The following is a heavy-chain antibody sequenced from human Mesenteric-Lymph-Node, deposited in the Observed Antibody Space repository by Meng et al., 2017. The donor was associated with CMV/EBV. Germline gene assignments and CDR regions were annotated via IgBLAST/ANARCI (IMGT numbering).Heavy chain of an antibody. CDR2: IGLAGDT. CDR3: ARVNGDLLGPDVFDI. J-gene: IGHJ3*02. V-gene: IGHV3-13*01. D-gene: IGHD3-10*01. CDR1: GFSISTYE. Sequence: GESLKISCVASGFSISTYEMHWVRQVTGKGLEWVSGIGLAGDTNYPGSVKGRFTISRENAKNSLYLQMNSLRAGDTAVYYCARVNGDLLGPDVFDIWGQGTMVTVSS.